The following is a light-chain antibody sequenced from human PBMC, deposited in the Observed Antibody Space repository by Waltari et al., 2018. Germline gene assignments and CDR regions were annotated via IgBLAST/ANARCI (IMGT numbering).Light chain of an antibody. CDR3: MQGTHWPWT. CDR2: KVS. CDR1: QSLVSSDGNTY. V-gene: IGKV2D-30*01. J-gene: IGKJ1*01. Sequence: DVVMTQSPLSLPVTLGQPASISCRSSQSLVSSDGNTYLIWFQQRPGQSPRRLIYKVSNWDSGVPDRFRGSGSGTDFTLKISRVEAEDVGVYYCMQGTHWPWTFGQGTKVEIK.